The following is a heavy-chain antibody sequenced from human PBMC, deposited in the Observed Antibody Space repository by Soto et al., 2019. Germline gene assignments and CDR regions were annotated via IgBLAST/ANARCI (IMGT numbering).Heavy chain of an antibody. CDR1: GFTVSSNY. CDR3: AREIGRGAAQTNYMDV. J-gene: IGHJ6*03. Sequence: EVQLVESGGGLVQPGGSLRLSCAASGFTVSSNYMSWVRQAPGKGLEGVSVIYSGGSTFYADSVKVRFTISRDYSTGTVYLQMNSLRAEEAGVYYCAREIGRGAAQTNYMDVWCKGAPVTVS. V-gene: IGHV3-66*01. D-gene: IGHD3-10*01. CDR2: IYSGGST.